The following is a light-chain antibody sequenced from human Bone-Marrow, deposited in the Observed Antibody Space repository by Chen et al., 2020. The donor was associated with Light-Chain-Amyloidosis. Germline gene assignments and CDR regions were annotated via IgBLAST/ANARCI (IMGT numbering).Light chain of an antibody. CDR1: SSNIGSET. CDR2: RDS. J-gene: IGLJ3*02. CDR3: SAWDDSLNSWV. V-gene: IGLV1-44*01. Sequence: LTQPSSASGAPGQRVTISCSGSSSNIGSETVNWYQLLPGPAPKLLIYRDSLRPPGVPDRLSGSKSGTSASLAISGLQSGDEGDYYCSAWDDSLNSWVFGGGTRLTVL.